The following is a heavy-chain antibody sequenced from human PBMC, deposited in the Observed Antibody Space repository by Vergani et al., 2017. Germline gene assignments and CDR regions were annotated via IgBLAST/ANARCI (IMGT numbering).Heavy chain of an antibody. CDR3: SGGFLEWDYAFDI. Sequence: QVQLVESGGGVVQPGRSLRLSCAASGFTFSSYGMHWVRQAPGKGLEWVAVISYDGSNKYYADSVKGRFTISRDNSKNTLYLQMNSLRAEDTAVYYCSGGFLEWDYAFDIWGQGTMVTVSS. V-gene: IGHV3-30*03. J-gene: IGHJ3*02. CDR2: ISYDGSNK. D-gene: IGHD3-3*01. CDR1: GFTFSSYG.